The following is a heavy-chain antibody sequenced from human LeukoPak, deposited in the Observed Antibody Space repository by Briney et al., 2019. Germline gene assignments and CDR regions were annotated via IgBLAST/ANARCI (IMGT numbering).Heavy chain of an antibody. V-gene: IGHV1-69*13. J-gene: IGHJ6*02. CDR1: GGTFSSYS. Sequence: SVKVSCKASGGTFSSYSISRIRQAPGPGLEWMGGIIPIFDTADYAQKFQGRVTITADESTSTAYMELSSLRSEDTAVFYCARISLGAIWGYYYGMDVWGQGTTVTVSS. CDR2: IIPIFDTA. CDR3: ARISLGAIWGYYYGMDV. D-gene: IGHD1-26*01.